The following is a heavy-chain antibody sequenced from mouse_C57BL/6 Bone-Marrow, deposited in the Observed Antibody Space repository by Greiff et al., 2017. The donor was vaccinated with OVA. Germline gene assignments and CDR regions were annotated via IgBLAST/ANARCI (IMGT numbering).Heavy chain of an antibody. CDR1: GFSFNTYA. D-gene: IGHD1-1*01. V-gene: IGHV10-1*01. J-gene: IGHJ1*03. Sequence: DVKLVESGGGLVQPKGSLKLSCAASGFSFNTYAMNWVRQAPGKGLEWVARIRSKSNNYATYYADSVKDRFTISRDDSESMLYLQMNNLKTEDTAMYYCVRRNYGSSYTTYWYFDVWGTGTTVTVSS. CDR2: IRSKSNNYAT. CDR3: VRRNYGSSYTTYWYFDV.